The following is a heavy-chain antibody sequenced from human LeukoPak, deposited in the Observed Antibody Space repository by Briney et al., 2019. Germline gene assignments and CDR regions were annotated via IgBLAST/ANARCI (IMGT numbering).Heavy chain of an antibody. CDR3: AREYYYGSGSLKY. V-gene: IGHV3-7*01. CDR1: GFTFSSYW. D-gene: IGHD3-10*01. CDR2: IKQDGSEK. Sequence: GGSLRLSCAASGFTFSSYWMSWVRQAPGKGLEWVANIKQDGSEKYYVDSVKGRFTISRDNAKNSLYLQMNSLRAEDTAVYYCAREYYYGSGSLKYWGQGTLVTVSS. J-gene: IGHJ4*02.